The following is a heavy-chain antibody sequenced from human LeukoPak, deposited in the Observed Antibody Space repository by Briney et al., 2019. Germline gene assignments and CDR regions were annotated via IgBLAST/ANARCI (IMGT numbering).Heavy chain of an antibody. Sequence: SETLSLTCTVSGGSISSSSYYWGWIRQPPGKGVEWIGSIYYSGSTYYNPSLKSRVTIYVDTSKNQFSLKLSSVTAADTAVYYCARQKGYFDYWGQGTLVTVSS. J-gene: IGHJ4*02. CDR1: GGSISSSSYY. CDR2: IYYSGST. V-gene: IGHV4-39*01. CDR3: ARQKGYFDY.